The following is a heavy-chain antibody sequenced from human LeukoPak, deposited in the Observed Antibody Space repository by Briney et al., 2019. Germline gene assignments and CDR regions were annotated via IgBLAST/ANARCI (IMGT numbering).Heavy chain of an antibody. CDR1: GGSISSSSYY. CDR2: IYYSGST. J-gene: IGHJ6*03. Sequence: PSETLSLTCTVSGGSISSSSYYWGWLRQPPGRGREWIGSIYYSGSTYYNPSLKSRVTISVDTSKNQFSLKLSSVTAADTAVYYCARHGPGLRITIFGVVVGYMDVWGKGTTVTVSS. D-gene: IGHD3-3*01. V-gene: IGHV4-39*01. CDR3: ARHGPGLRITIFGVVVGYMDV.